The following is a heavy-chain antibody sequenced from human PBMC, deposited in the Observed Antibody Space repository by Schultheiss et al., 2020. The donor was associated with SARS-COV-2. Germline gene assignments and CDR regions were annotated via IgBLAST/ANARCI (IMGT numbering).Heavy chain of an antibody. Sequence: SETLSLTCTVSGGSISSYYWSWIRQPPGKGLEWIGYIYYSGSTNYNPSLKSRVTISVDTSKNQFSLKLSSVTAADTAVYYCARGTRELHAFDIWGQGTMVTVSS. D-gene: IGHD4-23*01. CDR2: IYYSGST. CDR3: ARGTRELHAFDI. J-gene: IGHJ3*02. V-gene: IGHV4-59*12. CDR1: GGSISSYY.